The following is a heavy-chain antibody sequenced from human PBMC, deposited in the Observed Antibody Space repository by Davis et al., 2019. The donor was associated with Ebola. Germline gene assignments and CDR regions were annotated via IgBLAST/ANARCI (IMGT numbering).Heavy chain of an antibody. J-gene: IGHJ5*02. V-gene: IGHV5-51*01. CDR1: GYSFTSYW. CDR2: IYPGDSYT. Sequence: GESLKISCTGSGYSFTSYWIAWLRQLPGKGLAWMGIIYPGDSYTRYSPSFQGQVTISADKSISTAYLQWSSLKASDTAMFYCARLGYCSGGSCTNWFEPWGQGTLVTVSS. D-gene: IGHD2-15*01. CDR3: ARLGYCSGGSCTNWFEP.